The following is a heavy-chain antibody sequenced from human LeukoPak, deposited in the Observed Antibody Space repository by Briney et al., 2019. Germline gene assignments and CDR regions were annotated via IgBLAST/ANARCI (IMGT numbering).Heavy chain of an antibody. Sequence: SGGSLRLSCEASGFTFRSYAMTWVRQAPGKGLEWVSAISGSGAKTYYADSVKGRFTISRDNSRNTLYLQMNSLRAEDTAIYYCAKEKLWGEDYFDYWGQGTLVTVSS. CDR1: GFTFRSYA. J-gene: IGHJ4*02. V-gene: IGHV3-23*01. D-gene: IGHD3-16*01. CDR2: ISGSGAKT. CDR3: AKEKLWGEDYFDY.